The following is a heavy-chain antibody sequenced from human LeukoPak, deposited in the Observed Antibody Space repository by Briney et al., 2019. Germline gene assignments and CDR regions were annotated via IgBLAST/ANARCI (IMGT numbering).Heavy chain of an antibody. J-gene: IGHJ3*01. V-gene: IGHV4-34*01. D-gene: IGHD3-3*01. CDR1: GGSFSGYY. CDR2: INHSGST. CDR3: ARGSLFWSGP. Sequence: PSETLSLTCAVYGGSFSGYYWSWIRQPPGKGLEWIGEINHSGSTNYNPSLKSRVTISVDTSKNQFSLKLSSVTAADTAVYYCARGSLFWSGPWGQGTMVTVSS.